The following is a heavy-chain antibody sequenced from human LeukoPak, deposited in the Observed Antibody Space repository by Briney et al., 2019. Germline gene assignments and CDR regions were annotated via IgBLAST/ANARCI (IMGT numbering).Heavy chain of an antibody. J-gene: IGHJ4*02. CDR2: IIPILGIA. CDR3: ARGIRIQLWLVDY. D-gene: IGHD5-18*01. Sequence: GASVKVSCKASGGTFSSYAISWVRQAPGQGLEWMGRIIPILGIANYAQKFQGRVTITADKSTSTAYMELSSLRSEDTAVYYCARGIRIQLWLVDYWGQGTLVTVSS. CDR1: GGTFSSYA. V-gene: IGHV1-69*04.